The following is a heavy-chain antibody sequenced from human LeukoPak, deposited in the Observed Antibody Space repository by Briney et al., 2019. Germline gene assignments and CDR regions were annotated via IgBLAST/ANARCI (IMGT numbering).Heavy chain of an antibody. J-gene: IGHJ4*02. Sequence: SETLSLTCTVSGGSISSSSYYWGWIRQPPGKGLEWIGSIYYSGTTYYNPSLKSRVTTSVDTSKNQFSLKLSSVTAADTAVYYCARDKSADYWGQGTLITVSS. CDR2: IYYSGTT. CDR1: GGSISSSSYY. CDR3: ARDKSADY. V-gene: IGHV4-39*02.